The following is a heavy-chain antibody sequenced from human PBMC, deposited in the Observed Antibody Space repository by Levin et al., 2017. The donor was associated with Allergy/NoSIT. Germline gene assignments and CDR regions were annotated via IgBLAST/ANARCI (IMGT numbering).Heavy chain of an antibody. D-gene: IGHD6-19*01. J-gene: IGHJ4*02. CDR2: IKNKADSYAT. CDR3: TRYTYSGGWPLVDY. V-gene: IGHV3-73*01. Sequence: GGSLRLSCAASGFTFSDSAIHWVRQASGKGLEWVGRIKNKADSYATVYDASVEGRFTLSRDDSKNTAYLQMNSLRTEDTAVYYCTRYTYSGGWPLVDYWGQGTLVTVSS. CDR1: GFTFSDSA.